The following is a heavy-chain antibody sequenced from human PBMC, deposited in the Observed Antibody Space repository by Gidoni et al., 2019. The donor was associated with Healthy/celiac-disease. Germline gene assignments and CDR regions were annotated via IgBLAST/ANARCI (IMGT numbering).Heavy chain of an antibody. Sequence: QVPLPQWGAGLLKPSETLSLTCAVYGGSFSGYYWSWLRQPPGKGLEWIGEVNHRGTINYNPSLNSRVTISVDTSKTQFSRKLSSVTSADTAVYYCARGHRPRRGYDFWSGYCENWFDPWGQGTLVTVSS. CDR2: VNHRGTI. V-gene: IGHV4-34*01. CDR1: GGSFSGYY. J-gene: IGHJ5*02. CDR3: ARGHRPRRGYDFWSGYCENWFDP. D-gene: IGHD3-3*01.